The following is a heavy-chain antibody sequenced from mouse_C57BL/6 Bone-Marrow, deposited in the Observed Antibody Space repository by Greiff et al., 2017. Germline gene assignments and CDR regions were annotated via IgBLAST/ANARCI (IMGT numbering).Heavy chain of an antibody. J-gene: IGHJ3*01. D-gene: IGHD2-5*01. Sequence: QVQLQQPGAELVQPGASVKLSCKASGYTFTSYWMQWVKQRPGQGLEWIGEIDPSDSYSTYNQKFKGKATLTVDTSSRTAYMQLSSLTSEDYAVYYCAREDSNYWFAYWGQGTLVTVSA. CDR2: IDPSDSYS. V-gene: IGHV1-50*01. CDR3: AREDSNYWFAY. CDR1: GYTFTSYW.